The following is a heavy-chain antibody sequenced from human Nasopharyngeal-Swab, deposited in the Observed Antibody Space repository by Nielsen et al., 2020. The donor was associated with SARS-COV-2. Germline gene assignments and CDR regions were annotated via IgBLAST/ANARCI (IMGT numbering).Heavy chain of an antibody. CDR2: IGTAGDT. D-gene: IGHD6-25*01. Sequence: GESLKISCAASGFTFSSYDMHWVRQATGKGLEWVSAIGTAGDTYYPGSVKGRFTISRENAKNSLYLQMNSLRAGDTAVYYCARDHRGRFDPWGQGTLVTVPS. V-gene: IGHV3-13*01. CDR1: GFTFSSYD. J-gene: IGHJ5*02. CDR3: ARDHRGRFDP.